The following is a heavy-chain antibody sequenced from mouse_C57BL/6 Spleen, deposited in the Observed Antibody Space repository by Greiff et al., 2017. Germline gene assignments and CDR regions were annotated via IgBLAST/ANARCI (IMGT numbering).Heavy chain of an antibody. V-gene: IGHV1-15*01. CDR1: GYTFTDYE. J-gene: IGHJ3*01. Sequence: QVHVKQSGAELVRPGASVTLSCKASGYTFTDYEMHWVKQTPVHGLAWIGAIYPETGGTAYNQKFKGKAILTADKSSSPAYMALRSLTSEDSDVYYCKRGGHYDGYHGCAYWGKGTLVTVSA. D-gene: IGHD2-3*01. CDR2: IYPETGGT. CDR3: KRGGHYDGYHGCAY.